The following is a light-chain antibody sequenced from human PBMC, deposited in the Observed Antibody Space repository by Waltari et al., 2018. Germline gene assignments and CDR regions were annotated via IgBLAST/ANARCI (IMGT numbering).Light chain of an antibody. CDR1: QNVGKNY. CDR2: GAS. CDR3: QQYASPPIT. J-gene: IGKJ5*01. V-gene: IGKV3-20*01. Sequence: EILLTQSPGTLSLSPGERATLSCRASQNVGKNYLGWYQQRPGQPPGLLIFGASNRATGIPDSFSGSGSGTDFTLTISRLESEDFAVYFCQQYASPPITFGQGTRLE.